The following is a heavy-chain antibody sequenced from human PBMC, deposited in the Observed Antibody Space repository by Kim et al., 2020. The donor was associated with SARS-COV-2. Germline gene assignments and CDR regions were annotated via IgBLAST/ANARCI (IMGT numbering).Heavy chain of an antibody. J-gene: IGHJ4*02. D-gene: IGHD4-17*01. V-gene: IGHV1-69*04. CDR3: ARDDYGGNVNFDY. CDR1: GGTFSSYA. Sequence: SVKVSCKASGGTFSSYAISWVRQAPGLGLEWMGRIIPILGIANYAQKFQGRVTITADKSTSTAYMELSSLRSEDTAVYYCARDDYGGNVNFDYWGQGTLVTVSS. CDR2: IIPILGIA.